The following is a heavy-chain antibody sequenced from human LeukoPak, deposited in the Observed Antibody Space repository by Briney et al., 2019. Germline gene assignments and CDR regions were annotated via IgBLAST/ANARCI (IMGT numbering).Heavy chain of an antibody. D-gene: IGHD2-15*01. Sequence: GESLKISCKGSGYSFTNNWIGWVRQMPGKGLEWMGIIYHGDSDTRYSPSFQGQVTISADKSISTAYLRWSSLKASDTAMYYCARLSPFCRIKGDGTCYSDYWGQGTLVTVSS. CDR2: IYHGDSDT. CDR3: ARLSPFCRIKGDGTCYSDY. J-gene: IGHJ4*02. CDR1: GYSFTNNW. V-gene: IGHV5-51*01.